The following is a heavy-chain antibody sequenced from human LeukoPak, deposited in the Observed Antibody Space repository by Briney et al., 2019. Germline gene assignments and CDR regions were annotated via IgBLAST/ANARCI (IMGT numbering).Heavy chain of an antibody. CDR3: ARDQEVKIVGAPPGY. J-gene: IGHJ4*02. Sequence: GGSLRLSCAASGFTFSSYSMTWVRQSPGKGLEWVSSISSSSSYIYYADSVKGRFTISRDNAKNSLYLQMNSRRAEDTAVYYCARDQEVKIVGAPPGYWGQGTLVTVSS. CDR1: GFTFSSYS. D-gene: IGHD1-26*01. CDR2: ISSSSSYI. V-gene: IGHV3-21*01.